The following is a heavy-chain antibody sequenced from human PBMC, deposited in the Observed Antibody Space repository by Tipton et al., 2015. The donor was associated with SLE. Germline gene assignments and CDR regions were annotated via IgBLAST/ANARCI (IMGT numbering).Heavy chain of an antibody. J-gene: IGHJ3*02. Sequence: LRLSCTASGGSISSYYWSWIRQPPGKGLEWIGYIYYSGSTNYNPSLKSRVTISVDTSKNQFSLKLSSVTAADTAVYYCARAYDFFGAFDIWGQGTMVTVSS. CDR3: ARAYDFFGAFDI. D-gene: IGHD3-3*01. CDR2: IYYSGST. CDR1: GGSISSYY. V-gene: IGHV4-59*01.